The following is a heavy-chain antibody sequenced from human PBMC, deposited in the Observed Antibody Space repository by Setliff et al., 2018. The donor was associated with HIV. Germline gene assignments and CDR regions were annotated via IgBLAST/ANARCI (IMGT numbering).Heavy chain of an antibody. J-gene: IGHJ6*03. V-gene: IGHV4-61*02. D-gene: IGHD3-10*01. CDR3: ARGRDGELFQKEGNYYYYIDV. CDR2: SHSDGNT. CDR1: GASISYGGHF. Sequence: SETLSLTCTVSGASISYGGHFWTWIRQPAGKGLEWIGRSHSDGNTNYNPSLKSRLTISVDTSKNQLSLKLTSVTAADTAMYYCARGRDGELFQKEGNYYYYIDVWGKGTTVTFSS.